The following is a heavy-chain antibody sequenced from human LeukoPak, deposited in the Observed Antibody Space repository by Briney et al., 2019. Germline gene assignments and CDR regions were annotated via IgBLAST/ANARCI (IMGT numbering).Heavy chain of an antibody. CDR1: GFIFSSYA. J-gene: IGHJ4*02. D-gene: IGHD1-1*01. CDR2: ISGSGGST. CDR3: AKGGSNNWSFDD. Sequence: GGSLRLSCAASGFIFSSYAMSWVRQAPGQGLEWVSAISGSGGSTYYADSVKGRFTISRDNSKSTLYLQMNSLRPEDTAVYYCAKGGSNNWSFDDWGQGTLVTVSS. V-gene: IGHV3-23*01.